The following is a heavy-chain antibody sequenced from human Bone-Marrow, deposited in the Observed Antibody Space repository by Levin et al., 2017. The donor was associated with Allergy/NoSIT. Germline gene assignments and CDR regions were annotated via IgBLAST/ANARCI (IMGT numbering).Heavy chain of an antibody. CDR3: GGSTRGTPFDY. CDR2: IKQDGSEK. V-gene: IGHV3-7*01. J-gene: IGHJ4*02. CDR1: GFTFSSYW. D-gene: IGHD2-15*01. Sequence: GGSLRLSCAASGFTFSSYWMSWVRQAPGKGLEWVANIKQDGSEKYYVDSVKGRFTISRDNAKNSLYLQMNSLRAEDTALYYCGGSTRGTPFDYWGQGTLVTVSS.